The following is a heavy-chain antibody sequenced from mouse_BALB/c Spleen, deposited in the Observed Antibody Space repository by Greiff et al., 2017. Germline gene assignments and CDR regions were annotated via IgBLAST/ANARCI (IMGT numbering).Heavy chain of an antibody. CDR3: ARGGLRRDPYYAMDY. CDR1: GYTFTSYV. J-gene: IGHJ4*01. V-gene: IGHV1-14*01. CDR2: INPYNDGT. Sequence: EVQLQQSGPELVKPGASVKMSCKASGYTFTSYVMHWVKQKPGQGLEWIGYINPYNDGTKYNEKFKGKATLTSDKSSSTAYMELSSLTSEDSAVYYCARGGLRRDPYYAMDYWGQGTSVTVSS. D-gene: IGHD2-2*01.